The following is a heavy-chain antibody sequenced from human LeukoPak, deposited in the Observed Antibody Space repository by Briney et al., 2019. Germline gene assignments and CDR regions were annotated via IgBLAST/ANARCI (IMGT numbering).Heavy chain of an antibody. D-gene: IGHD1-1*01. V-gene: IGHV3-21*01. CDR3: ARDRDWNFDY. CDR2: IRPNSDYL. CDR1: GFTFNAFT. Sequence: GGSLRLSCAASGFTFNAFTMNWVRQAPGKGLEWLSFIRPNSDYLYYTDSVKGRFTISRDNAKNTLYLQMNSLNAEDTGIYNCARDRDWNFDYWGQGTLVTVSS. J-gene: IGHJ4*02.